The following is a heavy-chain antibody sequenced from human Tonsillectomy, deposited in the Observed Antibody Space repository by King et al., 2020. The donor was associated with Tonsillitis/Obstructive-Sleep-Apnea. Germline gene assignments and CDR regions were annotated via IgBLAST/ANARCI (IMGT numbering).Heavy chain of an antibody. CDR3: ARARGSVVVPAAWFDP. D-gene: IGHD2-2*01. CDR2: INHSGST. J-gene: IGHJ5*02. Sequence: VQLQQWGAGLLKPSETLSLTCAVYGGSFSGYYWSWIRQPPGKGLEWIGEINHSGSTNYNPSLKSRVTISVDTSKNQFSLKLSSVNAADTAVYYCARARGSVVVPAAWFDPWGQGTLVTVSS. CDR1: GGSFSGYY. V-gene: IGHV4-34*01.